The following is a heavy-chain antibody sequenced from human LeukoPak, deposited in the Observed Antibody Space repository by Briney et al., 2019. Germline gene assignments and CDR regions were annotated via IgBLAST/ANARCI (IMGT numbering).Heavy chain of an antibody. J-gene: IGHJ5*02. CDR1: GYSFTSYW. D-gene: IGHD6-13*01. V-gene: IGHV5-51*01. Sequence: GESLKISCKGSGYSFTSYWIGWVRPMPGKGLEWMGIIYPGDSDTRYSPSFQGQVTISADKSISTAYLQWSSLKASDTAMYYCARQGSSWTTWFDPWGQGALVTVSS. CDR3: ARQGSSWTTWFDP. CDR2: IYPGDSDT.